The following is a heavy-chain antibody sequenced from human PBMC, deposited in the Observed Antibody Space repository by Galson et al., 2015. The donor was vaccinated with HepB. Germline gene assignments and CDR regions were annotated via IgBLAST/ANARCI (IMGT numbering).Heavy chain of an antibody. J-gene: IGHJ4*02. CDR3: ARETGWTDC. V-gene: IGHV3-48*01. CDR1: GFTFSNYN. CDR2: IGSSSATI. Sequence: SLRLSCAASGFTFSNYNMNWFRQAPGKRLEWVSYIGSSSATIYYADSVKGRFTISRDDAKSSLSLQMNSLRVDDTAVYYCARETGWTDCWGQGTLVTVSS. D-gene: IGHD6-19*01.